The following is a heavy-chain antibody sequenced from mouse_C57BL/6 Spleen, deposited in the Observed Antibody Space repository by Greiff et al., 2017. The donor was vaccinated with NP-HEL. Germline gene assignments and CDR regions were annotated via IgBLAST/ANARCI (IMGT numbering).Heavy chain of an antibody. CDR1: GYAFSSYW. D-gene: IGHD4-1*01. Sequence: VMLVESGAELVKPGASVKISCKASGYAFSSYWMNWVKQRPGKGLEWIGQIYPGDGDTNYNGKFKGKATLTADKSSSTAYMQLSSLTSEDSAVYFCARDLTGTWFAYWGQGTLVTVSA. V-gene: IGHV1-80*01. CDR2: IYPGDGDT. J-gene: IGHJ3*01. CDR3: ARDLTGTWFAY.